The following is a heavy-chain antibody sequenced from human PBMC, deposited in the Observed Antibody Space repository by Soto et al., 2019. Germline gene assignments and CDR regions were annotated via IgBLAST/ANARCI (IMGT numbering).Heavy chain of an antibody. J-gene: IGHJ4*02. D-gene: IGHD1-1*01. CDR2: IYSGGTT. V-gene: IGHV3-53*01. Sequence: GGSLRLSCAASGFTVNNKHMSWVRQAPGKGLEWVSIIYSGGTTYYADSVKGRFTISRDNSKNTLYLQMNSLRVEDTAMYYCLTAPVVWTYWGQGTLVTV. CDR1: GFTVNNKH. CDR3: LTAPVVWTY.